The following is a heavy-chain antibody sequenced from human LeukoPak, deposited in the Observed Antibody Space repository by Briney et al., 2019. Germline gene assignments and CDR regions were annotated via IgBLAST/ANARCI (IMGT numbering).Heavy chain of an antibody. Sequence: GGPLRLSCAASGFTFSTCGMNWVRQAPGKGLEWVSYISSSSGTIYYADSVKGRFTISRDNARESLYLQMNSLRDEDTAVYYCARHSWGLPPAEYFQHWGQGTLVTVSS. D-gene: IGHD3-16*01. J-gene: IGHJ1*01. CDR2: ISSSSGTI. CDR1: GFTFSTCG. CDR3: ARHSWGLPPAEYFQH. V-gene: IGHV3-48*02.